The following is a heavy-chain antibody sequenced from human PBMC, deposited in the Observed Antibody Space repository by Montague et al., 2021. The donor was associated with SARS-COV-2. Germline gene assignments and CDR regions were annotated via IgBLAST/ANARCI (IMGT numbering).Heavy chain of an antibody. CDR3: ARLGDVVVPSPILGVGPYSSSYVLDV. D-gene: IGHD2-15*01. J-gene: IGHJ6*04. V-gene: IGHV4-34*01. CDR2: IHLGKST. CDR1: GGSFGTYS. Sequence: SETLSLTCAVCGGSFGTYSCNWTRHPQGNGLEWVGEIHLGKSTNSNPSPKSRVTVSADTSKNQFSLQLTSVSAAATAVYYCARLGDVVVPSPILGVGPYSSSYVLDVWGKGTTVTVSS.